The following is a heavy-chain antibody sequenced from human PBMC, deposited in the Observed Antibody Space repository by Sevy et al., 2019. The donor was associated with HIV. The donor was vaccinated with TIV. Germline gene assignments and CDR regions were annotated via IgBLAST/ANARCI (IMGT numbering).Heavy chain of an antibody. D-gene: IGHD2-15*01. CDR2: ISSSSSYI. CDR1: GFTFSTYS. V-gene: IGHV3-21*01. Sequence: GGSLRLSCAASGFTFSTYSMNWARQAPGKGLEWVSSISSSSSYIYYEYSVKGRFTISRDNAKNSLYLQMNSLRAEDTAVYYCARAPENYCSGGSCYHHWGQGTLVTVSS. J-gene: IGHJ5*02. CDR3: ARAPENYCSGGSCYHH.